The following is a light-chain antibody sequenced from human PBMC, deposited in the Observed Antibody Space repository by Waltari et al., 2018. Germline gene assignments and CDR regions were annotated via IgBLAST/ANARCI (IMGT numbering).Light chain of an antibody. V-gene: IGKV3-20*01. CDR2: AAS. CDR3: QHYGGSLYT. CDR1: QSVISSN. J-gene: IGKJ2*01. Sequence: EIVFTQFPGTLSLSPGERATLSCRASQSVISSNLAWYQQKPGQAPRLLIYAASSRATGIPHRFSGSESGTDFTLTINRLEPDDFAVYYCQHYGGSLYTFGQGTKLEIK.